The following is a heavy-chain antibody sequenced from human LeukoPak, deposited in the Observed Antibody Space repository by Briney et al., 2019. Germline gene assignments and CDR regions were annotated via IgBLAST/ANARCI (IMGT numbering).Heavy chain of an antibody. J-gene: IGHJ1*01. CDR3: AAPAAGTGRGFQH. CDR2: INHSGST. D-gene: IGHD6-13*01. V-gene: IGHV4-34*01. CDR1: GGSFRGYY. Sequence: SETPSLTRAVYGGSFRGYYWSWIRQPPGKALEGSGEINHSGSTNYNPSLKSRVTISVDTSKNQFSLKLSSVTAADTAVYYCAAPAAGTGRGFQHWGQGTLVTVSS.